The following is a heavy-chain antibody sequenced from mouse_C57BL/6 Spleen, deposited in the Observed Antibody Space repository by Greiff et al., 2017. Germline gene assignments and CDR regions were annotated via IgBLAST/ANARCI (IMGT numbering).Heavy chain of an antibody. CDR2: INYDGSST. V-gene: IGHV5-16*01. CDR3: ARGGPNYYGSPAYWYFDV. D-gene: IGHD1-1*01. J-gene: IGHJ1*03. CDR1: GFTFSDYY. Sequence: EVQVVESEGGLVQPGSSMKLSCTASGFTFSDYYMAWVRQVPEKGLEWVANINYDGSSTYYLDSLKSRFIISSDNAKNILYLQMSSLKSEDTATYYCARGGPNYYGSPAYWYFDVWGTGTTVTVSS.